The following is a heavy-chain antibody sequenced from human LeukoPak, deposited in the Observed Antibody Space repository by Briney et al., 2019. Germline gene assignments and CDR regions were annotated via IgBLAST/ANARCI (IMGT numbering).Heavy chain of an antibody. Sequence: NPSETLSLTCAVYGGSFSGYYWSWIRQPPGKGLEWIGEINHSGSTNYNPSLKSRVTISVDTSKNQFSLKLSSVTAADTAVYYCARMRGCSGGSCYLAYWGQGTLVTVSS. CDR3: ARMRGCSGGSCYLAY. D-gene: IGHD2-15*01. CDR1: GGSFSGYY. V-gene: IGHV4-34*01. CDR2: INHSGST. J-gene: IGHJ4*02.